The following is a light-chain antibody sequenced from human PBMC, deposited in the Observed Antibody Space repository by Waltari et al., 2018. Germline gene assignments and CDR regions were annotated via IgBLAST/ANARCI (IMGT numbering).Light chain of an antibody. CDR3: QQYGASPYT. CDR1: QTINIDF. J-gene: IGKJ2*01. Sequence: EIVLTQSQGTLSLSPGQRATLSCRASQTINIDFLAWYQQRPDQAPRLLIYSASRRVSGIPDRFSGSGTGTDFTLTISRLEPEDFAVYYCQQYGASPYTFGQGTK. CDR2: SAS. V-gene: IGKV3-20*01.